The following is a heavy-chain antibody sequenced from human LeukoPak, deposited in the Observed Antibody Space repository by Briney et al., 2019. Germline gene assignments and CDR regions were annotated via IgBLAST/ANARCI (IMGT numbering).Heavy chain of an antibody. Sequence: ASETLSLTCTVSGGSISSYYWSWIRQPAGKGLEWIGRIHTSGSTNYNPSLKSRVTMSVDTSKNQFSLKLSSVTAADTAVYYCAREQVVPAAKGWFDPWGQGTLVTVSS. D-gene: IGHD2-2*01. CDR2: IHTSGST. CDR1: GGSISSYY. J-gene: IGHJ5*02. CDR3: AREQVVPAAKGWFDP. V-gene: IGHV4-4*07.